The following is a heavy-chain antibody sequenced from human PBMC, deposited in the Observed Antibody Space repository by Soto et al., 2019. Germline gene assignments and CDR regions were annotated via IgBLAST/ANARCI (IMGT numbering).Heavy chain of an antibody. CDR1: GYVFSDYY. CDR2: INPRGGVT. D-gene: IGHD5-12*01. CDR3: GKSDGFDGGGDS. V-gene: IGHV1-46*01. J-gene: IGHJ4*02. Sequence: QVQLVQSGAEVKKPGASIKVSCKASGYVFSDYYIHWSRQAPGHGLEWVVVINPRGGVTRYAQKFQGRLAVTSDTSTSTVYMQLSSLRSDDTAVFYCGKSDGFDGGGDSWGQGTLVTVSS.